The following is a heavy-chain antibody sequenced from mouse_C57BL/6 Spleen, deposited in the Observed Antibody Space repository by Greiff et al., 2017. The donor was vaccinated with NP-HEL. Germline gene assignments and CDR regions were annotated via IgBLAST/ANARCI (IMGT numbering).Heavy chain of an antibody. J-gene: IGHJ2*01. CDR3: ARGDVPLGYFDY. CDR1: GYAFTNYL. D-gene: IGHD3-3*01. Sequence: QVQLKQSGAELVRPGTSVKVSCKASGYAFTNYLIEWVKQRPGQGLEWIGVINPGSGGTNYNEKFKGKATLTADKSSSTAYMQLSSLTSEDSAVYFCARGDVPLGYFDYWGQGTTLTVSS. V-gene: IGHV1-54*01. CDR2: INPGSGGT.